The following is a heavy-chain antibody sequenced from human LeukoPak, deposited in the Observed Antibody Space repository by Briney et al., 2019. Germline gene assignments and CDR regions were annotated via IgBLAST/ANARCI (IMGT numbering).Heavy chain of an antibody. CDR1: GFTFSSYS. J-gene: IGHJ4*02. CDR2: ISSSSSYI. CDR3: ARDSIAVAGTVY. D-gene: IGHD6-19*01. Sequence: TGGSLRLPCAASGFTFSSYSMNWVRQAPGKGLEWVSSISSSSSYIYYADSVKGRFTISRDNARNSLYLQMNSLRAEDTAVYYCARDSIAVAGTVYWGQGTLVTVSS. V-gene: IGHV3-21*01.